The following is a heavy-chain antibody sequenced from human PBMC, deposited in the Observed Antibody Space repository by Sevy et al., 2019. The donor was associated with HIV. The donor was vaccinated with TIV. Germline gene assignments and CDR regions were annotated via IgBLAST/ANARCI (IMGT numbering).Heavy chain of an antibody. V-gene: IGHV3-23*01. CDR2: ISDGGGNT. CDR3: AGRRGGPYYFDY. D-gene: IGHD2-15*01. Sequence: GGSLRLSCAASELTLRNCGMTWVRQVPGKGLEWVSTISDGGGNTYYADSVKGRFTISRDSSKNTLYLQMNSLRAGDTAVYFCAGRRGGPYYFDYWGQGTLVTVSS. CDR1: ELTLRNCG. J-gene: IGHJ4*02.